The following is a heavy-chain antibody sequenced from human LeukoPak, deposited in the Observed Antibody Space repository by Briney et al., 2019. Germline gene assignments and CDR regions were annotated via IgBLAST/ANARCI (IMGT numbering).Heavy chain of an antibody. CDR2: INHSGST. CDR3: ARGRGYYDSSGSTRLDY. Sequence: KPSETLSLTCAVYGGSFSGYYWSWVRQPPGEGLEWIGEINHSGSTNYNPSLKSRVTISVDTSKNQFSLKLSSVTAADTAVYYCARGRGYYDSSGSTRLDYWGQGTLVTVSS. CDR1: GGSFSGYY. D-gene: IGHD3-22*01. V-gene: IGHV4-34*01. J-gene: IGHJ4*02.